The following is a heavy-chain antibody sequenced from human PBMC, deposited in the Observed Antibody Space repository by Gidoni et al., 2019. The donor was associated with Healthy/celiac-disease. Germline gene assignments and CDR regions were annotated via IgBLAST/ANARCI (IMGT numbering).Heavy chain of an antibody. Sequence: QVQLVESGGGVVQPGRSLRLSCAASVFTFSSYGMHWVRQAPGKGLEWVAVISYDGSNKYYADSVKGRFTISRDNSKNTLYLQMNSLRAEDTAVYYCAKDSGSSGWASHFDYWGQGTLVTVSS. J-gene: IGHJ4*02. CDR2: ISYDGSNK. CDR1: VFTFSSYG. V-gene: IGHV3-30*18. D-gene: IGHD6-19*01. CDR3: AKDSGSSGWASHFDY.